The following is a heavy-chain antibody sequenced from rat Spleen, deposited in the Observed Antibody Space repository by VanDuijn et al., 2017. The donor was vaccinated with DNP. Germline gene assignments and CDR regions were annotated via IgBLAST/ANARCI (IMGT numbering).Heavy chain of an antibody. V-gene: IGHV4-2*01. CDR3: AKGPNYGGWSDYFDY. CDR1: GFNFNDYW. J-gene: IGHJ2*01. CDR2: INKGSSTI. Sequence: EVKLVESGGGLVQPGRSLKLSCAASGFNFNDYWMGWVRQAPGKGLEWIGEINKGSSTINYIPSLKEKITISRDNAQNTLYLQMSKLGSEDTAIYYCAKGPNYGGWSDYFDYWGQGVMVTVSS. D-gene: IGHD1-11*01.